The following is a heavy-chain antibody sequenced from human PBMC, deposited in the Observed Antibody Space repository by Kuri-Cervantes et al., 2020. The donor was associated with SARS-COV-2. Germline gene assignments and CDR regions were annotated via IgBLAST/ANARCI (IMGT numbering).Heavy chain of an antibody. Sequence: SVKVSCKASGGTFSSYAISWVRQAPGQGLEWMGGIIPILGIANYAQKFQDRVTMTTDTSTSTAYMELRSLRSDDAAVYYCARDTWQQLVGADYWGQGTLVTVSS. CDR2: IIPILGIA. D-gene: IGHD6-13*01. J-gene: IGHJ4*02. CDR3: ARDTWQQLVGADY. V-gene: IGHV1-69*10. CDR1: GGTFSSYA.